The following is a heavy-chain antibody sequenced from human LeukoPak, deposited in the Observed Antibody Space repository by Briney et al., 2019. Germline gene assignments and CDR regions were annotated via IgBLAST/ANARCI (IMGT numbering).Heavy chain of an antibody. V-gene: IGHV1-8*01. Sequence: ASVKVSCKASGYTFTSYDINWVRQAPGQGLEWMGRMNPNSGNTGYAQEFQGRVTMTRNTSISTAYMELSSLRSEDTAVYYCARGSNHYYDSSVYYYYWGQGTLVTGSS. J-gene: IGHJ4*02. CDR1: GYTFTSYD. CDR3: ARGSNHYYDSSVYYYY. D-gene: IGHD3-22*01. CDR2: MNPNSGNT.